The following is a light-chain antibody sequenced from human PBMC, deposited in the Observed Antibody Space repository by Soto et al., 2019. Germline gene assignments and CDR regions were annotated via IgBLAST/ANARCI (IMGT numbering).Light chain of an antibody. CDR1: SSNIGAGYD. Sequence: QSVLTQTPSVSGAPGQRVTISCTGSSSNIGAGYDVHWYQQLPGTAPKLLIYGNSNRPSGVPDRFSGSKSGTSASLAITGLQAADEADYYCQSYDSSLSGVVFGGGTKVTVL. J-gene: IGLJ2*01. V-gene: IGLV1-40*01. CDR2: GNS. CDR3: QSYDSSLSGVV.